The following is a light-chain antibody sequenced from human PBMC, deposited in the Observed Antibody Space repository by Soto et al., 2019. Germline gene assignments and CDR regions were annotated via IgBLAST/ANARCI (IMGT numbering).Light chain of an antibody. Sequence: ETVLTQSPGTLSLSPGERATLSCRASQSVSSGYLAWYQQQPGQAPRLLIYGASSRATGIPDRFSGSGSGTDFTLTISRLEPEDFAVYYCQQYGSSLPLTFGGGTKVEIK. V-gene: IGKV3-20*01. CDR2: GAS. CDR1: QSVSSGY. CDR3: QQYGSSLPLT. J-gene: IGKJ4*01.